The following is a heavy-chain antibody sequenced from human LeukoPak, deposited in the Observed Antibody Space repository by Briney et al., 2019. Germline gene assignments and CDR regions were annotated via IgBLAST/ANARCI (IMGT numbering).Heavy chain of an antibody. Sequence: GGSLRLPCAASGFPFNSYWMSWVRQAPEKGLEWLANIRQDGSDKQYVDSVKGRFTISRDNAKNSLYLQMNSLSAEDTAVYYCARHSRGSSIDDWGQGTLVTVSS. CDR1: GFPFNSYW. CDR2: IRQDGSDK. V-gene: IGHV3-7*01. J-gene: IGHJ4*02. CDR3: ARHSRGSSIDD. D-gene: IGHD2-15*01.